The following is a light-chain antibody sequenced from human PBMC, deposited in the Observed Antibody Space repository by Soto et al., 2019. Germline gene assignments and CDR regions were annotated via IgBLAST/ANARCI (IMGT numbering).Light chain of an antibody. J-gene: IGLJ2*01. CDR1: NIGSKF. V-gene: IGLV3-21*04. CDR2: YES. Sequence: SYDLTQPPSVSVAPGKTARITCGGNNIGSKFVHWYQQKPGQAPVMVIYYESDRPSGIPERFSGSNSGNTATLTISRVEAGDEADYYCQVWDSSGDHVVFGGGTKLTVL. CDR3: QVWDSSGDHVV.